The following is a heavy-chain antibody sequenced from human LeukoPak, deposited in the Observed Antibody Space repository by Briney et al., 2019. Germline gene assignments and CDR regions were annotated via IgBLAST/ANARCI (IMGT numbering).Heavy chain of an antibody. D-gene: IGHD3-10*01. J-gene: IGHJ5*02. CDR2: IYYSGDT. Sequence: RPSETLSLTCSVSGGSINGYPWSWIRQPPGKGLEWIGYIYYSGDTNYNPSLKSRVSASVDTSKKQFSLNLRSVTAADTAVYYCVRGPYGSSISNWFDPWGQGILVAVSS. CDR3: VRGPYGSSISNWFDP. V-gene: IGHV4-59*01. CDR1: GGSINGYP.